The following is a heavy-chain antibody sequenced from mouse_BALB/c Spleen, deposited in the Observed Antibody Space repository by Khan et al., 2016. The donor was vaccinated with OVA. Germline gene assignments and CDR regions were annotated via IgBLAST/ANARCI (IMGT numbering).Heavy chain of an antibody. V-gene: IGHV1-77*01. CDR2: IYPGSGST. Sequence: QVQLQQPGPELVKPGASVKMSCKASGYTFSDYVISWVKLRTGQGPEWIGEIYPGSGSTYYNEKFKGKATLTADNPSSTAYMQLSSLTSEDSAVYFCARSYDGAWFTYWGQGTLVTVS. J-gene: IGHJ3*01. D-gene: IGHD1-1*01. CDR3: ARSYDGAWFTY. CDR1: GYTFSDYV.